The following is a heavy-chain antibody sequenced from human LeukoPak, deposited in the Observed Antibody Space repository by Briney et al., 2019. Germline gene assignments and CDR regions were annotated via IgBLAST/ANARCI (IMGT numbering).Heavy chain of an antibody. Sequence: SETLSLTCTVSGGSISSYYWGWIRQPPGKGLEWIGSIYYSGSTYYNPPLKSRVTISVDTSKNQFSLKLSSVTAADTAVYYCARSSGYSYGRYFDYWGQGTLVTVSS. V-gene: IGHV4-39*07. CDR2: IYYSGST. D-gene: IGHD5-18*01. J-gene: IGHJ4*02. CDR1: GGSISSYY. CDR3: ARSSGYSYGRYFDY.